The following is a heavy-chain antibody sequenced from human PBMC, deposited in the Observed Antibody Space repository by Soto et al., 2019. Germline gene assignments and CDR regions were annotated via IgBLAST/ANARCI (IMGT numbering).Heavy chain of an antibody. V-gene: IGHV1-46*01. J-gene: IGHJ4*02. CDR1: GYTFTSYY. D-gene: IGHD3-22*01. CDR2: INPSGGST. CDR3: ARGHYYYDSSGYPGDY. Sequence: QVQLVQSGAEVKKPGASVKVSCKASGYTFTSYYMHWVRQAPGQGLEWMGIINPSGGSTSYAQKFQGRVTMTRDTSTSTVYMELSSLRSEDTAVYYCARGHYYYDSSGYPGDYWGQGTLVTVSS.